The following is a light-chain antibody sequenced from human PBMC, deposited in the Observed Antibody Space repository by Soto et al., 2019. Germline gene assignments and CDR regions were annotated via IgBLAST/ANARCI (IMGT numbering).Light chain of an antibody. CDR3: QQRSNWRFT. Sequence: IVLRQSPATLSLSPGGRATLSCRASQSVSSYLAWYQQKPGQAPRLLIYDASNRATGIPARFSGSGSGTDFTLTISSLEPEDFAVYYCQQRSNWRFTFGPGTKVDIK. V-gene: IGKV3-11*01. CDR1: QSVSSY. J-gene: IGKJ3*01. CDR2: DAS.